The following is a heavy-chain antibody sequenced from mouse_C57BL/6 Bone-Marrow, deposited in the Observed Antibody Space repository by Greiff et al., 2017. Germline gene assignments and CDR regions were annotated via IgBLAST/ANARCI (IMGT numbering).Heavy chain of an antibody. Sequence: EVKLVESGGGLVQPGGSLKLSCAASGFTFSDYYMYWVRQTPEKRLEWVAYISNGGGSTYYPDTVKGRFTISRDNAKNTLYLQMSRLKSEDTAMYYCARQDYYGSSYWGQGTLVTVSA. V-gene: IGHV5-12*01. CDR3: ARQDYYGSSY. J-gene: IGHJ3*01. CDR2: ISNGGGST. CDR1: GFTFSDYY. D-gene: IGHD1-1*01.